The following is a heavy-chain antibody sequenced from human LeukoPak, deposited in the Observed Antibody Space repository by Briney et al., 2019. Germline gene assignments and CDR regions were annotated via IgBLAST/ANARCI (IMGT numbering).Heavy chain of an antibody. J-gene: IGHJ6*02. CDR3: ARVRSGYDFWSGYSSGMDV. Sequence: SETLSLTCAVYGGSFSGYYWSWIRQPPGNGLEWIGEINHSGSTNYNPSLKSRVTISVDTSKNQFSLKLSSVTAADTAVYYCARVRSGYDFWSGYSSGMDVWGQGTTVTVSS. CDR2: INHSGST. D-gene: IGHD3-3*01. V-gene: IGHV4-34*01. CDR1: GGSFSGYY.